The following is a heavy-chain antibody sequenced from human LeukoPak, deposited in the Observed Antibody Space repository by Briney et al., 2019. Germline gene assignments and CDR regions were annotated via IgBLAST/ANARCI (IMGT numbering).Heavy chain of an antibody. CDR2: IYYSGST. CDR1: GGSISSSSYY. Sequence: SETLSLTCTVAGGSISSSSYYWGWIRQPPGKGLEWIGSIYYSGSTYYNPSLKSRVTISVDTSKNQFSLKLSSVTAADTAVYYCARRIYRSSGWYAPHYFDYWGQGTLVTVSS. CDR3: ARRIYRSSGWYAPHYFDY. V-gene: IGHV4-39*01. J-gene: IGHJ4*02. D-gene: IGHD6-19*01.